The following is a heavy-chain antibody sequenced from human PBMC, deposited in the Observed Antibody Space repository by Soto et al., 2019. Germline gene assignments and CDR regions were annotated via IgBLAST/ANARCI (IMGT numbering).Heavy chain of an antibody. CDR1: GVTFSRYG. D-gene: IGHD5-18*01. Sequence: GGARRDPRGGSGVTFSRYGMHVGRQAPGKRLEWVSAIGTAGETYYPGSVEGRFTISRENAKNSLYLQMTSLRAGDTAVYYCARVIQGLAGYYRMDVWGQGTTVIVSS. CDR3: ARVIQGLAGYYRMDV. J-gene: IGHJ6*02. CDR2: IGTAGET. V-gene: IGHV3-13*01.